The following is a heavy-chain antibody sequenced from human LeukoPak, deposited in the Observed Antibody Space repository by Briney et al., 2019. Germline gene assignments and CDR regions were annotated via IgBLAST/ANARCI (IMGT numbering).Heavy chain of an antibody. CDR2: IYYSGSA. J-gene: IGHJ4*02. Sequence: SETLSLTCTVSGGSINNYFWSWIRQPPGKGLEYIGYIYYSGSADYNPSLKSRVTISVDTSKNQFSLKLSSVIAADTAMYYCARGHLVFDYWGQGTLVTVSS. V-gene: IGHV4-59*08. CDR3: ARGHLVFDY. CDR1: GGSINNYF.